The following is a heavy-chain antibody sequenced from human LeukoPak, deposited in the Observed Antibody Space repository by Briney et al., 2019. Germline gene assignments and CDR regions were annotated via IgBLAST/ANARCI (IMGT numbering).Heavy chain of an antibody. CDR2: INESGKT. CDR3: VRGRTYYYYYMGV. CDR1: GEPFSGYY. J-gene: IGHJ6*03. V-gene: IGHV4-34*01. Sequence: PSETLSLTCGVSGEPFSGYYWTWIRQPPGKGFEWIGEINESGKTNYNPSLKSRLTISVDPSKNQFSLKLTSMAAADTAVYFCVRGRTYYYYYMGVGGKGTTVSVSS.